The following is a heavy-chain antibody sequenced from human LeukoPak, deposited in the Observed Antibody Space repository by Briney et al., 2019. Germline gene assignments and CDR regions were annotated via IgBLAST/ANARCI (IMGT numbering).Heavy chain of an antibody. D-gene: IGHD6-19*01. CDR3: ARWYSSGWAFDY. J-gene: IGHJ4*02. Sequence: SETLSLTCTVSGGSISSYYWSWIRQPPGKGLEWIGYIFYRGSTNYSPSLKSRVTISVDTSKNQFSLKLSSVTAADTAVYYCARWYSSGWAFDYWGQGTLVTVSS. V-gene: IGHV4-59*08. CDR2: IFYRGST. CDR1: GGSISSYY.